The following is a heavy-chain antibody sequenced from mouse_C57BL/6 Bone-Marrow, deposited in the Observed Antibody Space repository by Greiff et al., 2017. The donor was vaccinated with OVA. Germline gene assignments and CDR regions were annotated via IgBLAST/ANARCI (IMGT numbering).Heavy chain of an antibody. J-gene: IGHJ1*03. D-gene: IGHD1-1*01. CDR3: ARPNYYGSSYGWYFDV. V-gene: IGHV1-26*01. Sequence: VQLQQSGPELVKPGASVKISCKASGYTFTDYYMNWVKQSHGKSLEWIGDINPNNGGTSYNQKFKGKATLTVDKSSSTAYMELRSLTSEDSAVYYCARPNYYGSSYGWYFDVWGTGTTVTVSS. CDR2: INPNNGGT. CDR1: GYTFTDYY.